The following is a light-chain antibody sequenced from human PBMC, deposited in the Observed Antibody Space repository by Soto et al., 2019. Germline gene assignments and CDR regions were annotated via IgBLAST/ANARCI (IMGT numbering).Light chain of an antibody. J-gene: IGKJ5*01. Sequence: EIVLTQSPDTLSLSPGERATLSCRASQSVRSSYLAWYQHKPGQAPRLLIYGASSRATGIPDRFSGSGSETDFTLTISRLEPEDFAVYYCQQYGNYSLGQGTRLEIK. V-gene: IGKV3-20*01. CDR2: GAS. CDR3: QQYGNYS. CDR1: QSVRSSY.